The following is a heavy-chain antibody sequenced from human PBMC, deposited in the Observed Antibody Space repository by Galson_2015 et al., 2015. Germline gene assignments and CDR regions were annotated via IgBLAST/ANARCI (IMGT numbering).Heavy chain of an antibody. J-gene: IGHJ4*02. CDR2: ISYDGTNT. V-gene: IGHV3-30*03. CDR3: ASPYGSGNNYLSYFDY. D-gene: IGHD3-10*01. Sequence: SLRLSCAASGFTFSTYGMHWVRQAPGKGLEWVALISYDGTNTYYADSVKGRFTISRDNSKNTLYLRMNGLRAEDTAVYYCASPYGSGNNYLSYFDYWGQGTLATVSS. CDR1: GFTFSTYG.